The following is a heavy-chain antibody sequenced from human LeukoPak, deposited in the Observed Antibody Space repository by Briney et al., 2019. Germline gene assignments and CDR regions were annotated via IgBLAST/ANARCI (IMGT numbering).Heavy chain of an antibody. J-gene: IGHJ6*02. D-gene: IGHD2-15*01. V-gene: IGHV3-30*18. CDR3: TKDSPYCSGGSCYSPYYYYGVDV. CDR2: ISYDGRYK. CDR1: GFTFSSYG. Sequence: PGRSLRLSCAASGFTFSSYGMHWVRQAPGKGLEWVAVISYDGRYKYYADSVKGRFTIFRDNSKNTLYLQMNSLRAEDAAVYYCTKDSPYCSGGSCYSPYYYYGVDVWGQGTTVTVSS.